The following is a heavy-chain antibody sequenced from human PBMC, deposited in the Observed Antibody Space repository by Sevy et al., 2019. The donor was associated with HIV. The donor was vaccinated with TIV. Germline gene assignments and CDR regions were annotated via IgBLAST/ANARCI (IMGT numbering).Heavy chain of an antibody. CDR3: AKDRLQLWSASDL. D-gene: IGHD1-1*01. J-gene: IGHJ5*02. Sequence: GGSLRLSCAASGFTFRTYGMGWVRQAPGKGLEWVSLISGLSDATFYADSVQGRFTISRDNSNTTLYLQMNNLRAEDTAIYYCAKDRLQLWSASDLWGQGTLVTVSS. V-gene: IGHV3-23*01. CDR1: GFTFRTYG. CDR2: ISGLSDAT.